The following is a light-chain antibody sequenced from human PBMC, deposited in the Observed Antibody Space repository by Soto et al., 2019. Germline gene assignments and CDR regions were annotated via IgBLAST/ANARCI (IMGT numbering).Light chain of an antibody. Sequence: EIVMTQSPATLSVSPGERATLSCRAGQGVTTNFAWYQQKSGQSPRLLIYDVSTRATGVPARFSGTGSETDFTLTISGLQSDDSAVYFCQQYNNWPGTFGQGTKVEI. V-gene: IGKV3-15*01. J-gene: IGKJ1*01. CDR3: QQYNNWPGT. CDR2: DVS. CDR1: QGVTTN.